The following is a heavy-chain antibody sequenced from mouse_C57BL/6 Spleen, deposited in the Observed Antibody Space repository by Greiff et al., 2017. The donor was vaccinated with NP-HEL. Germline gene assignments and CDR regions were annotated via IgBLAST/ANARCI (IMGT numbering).Heavy chain of an antibody. CDR3: ARPVVGPYAMDY. CDR2: IYPGDGDT. J-gene: IGHJ4*01. D-gene: IGHD1-1*01. CDR1: GYAFSSYW. V-gene: IGHV1-80*01. Sequence: QVQLQQSGAELVKPGASVKISCKASGYAFSSYWMNWVKQRPGTGLEWIGQIYPGDGDTNYNGKFKGKATLTADKSSSTAYMQLSSLTSEDSAVYFCARPVVGPYAMDYWGQGTSVTVSS.